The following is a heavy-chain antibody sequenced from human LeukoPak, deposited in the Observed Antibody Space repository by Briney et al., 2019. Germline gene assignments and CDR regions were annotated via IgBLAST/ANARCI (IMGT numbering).Heavy chain of an antibody. J-gene: IGHJ4*02. V-gene: IGHV3-21*01. Sequence: PGRSLRLSCAASGFTFSSYSMNWVRQAPGKGLEWVSSISSSSSYIYYADSVKGRFTISRDNAKNSLYLQMNSLRAEDTAVYYCARDKEWLVRFDYWGQGTLVTVSS. CDR2: ISSSSSYI. D-gene: IGHD6-19*01. CDR1: GFTFSSYS. CDR3: ARDKEWLVRFDY.